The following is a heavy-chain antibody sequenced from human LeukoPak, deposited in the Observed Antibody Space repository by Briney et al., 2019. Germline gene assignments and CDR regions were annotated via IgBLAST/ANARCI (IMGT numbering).Heavy chain of an antibody. Sequence: ASVKVSCMASGYTFTSYGISWVRQAPGQGLEWMGWISAYNGNTNYAQKLQGRVTMTTDTSTSTAYMELRSLRSDDTAVYYCARDEGYFDSYYYYGMDVWGKGTTVTVSS. J-gene: IGHJ6*04. CDR3: ARDEGYFDSYYYYGMDV. CDR2: ISAYNGNT. CDR1: GYTFTSYG. D-gene: IGHD3-9*01. V-gene: IGHV1-18*04.